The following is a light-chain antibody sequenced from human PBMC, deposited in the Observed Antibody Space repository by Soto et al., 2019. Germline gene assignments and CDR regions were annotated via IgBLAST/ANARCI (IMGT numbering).Light chain of an antibody. CDR2: GNS. CDR1: SSNIGAGYD. V-gene: IGLV1-40*01. CDR3: QSYDRSLSGAV. J-gene: IGLJ7*01. Sequence: QSVLTQPHSVSGAPGQRVTISCTGSSSNIGAGYDVHWYQQLPGPAPKLLIYGNSNRPSAVPDRFSGSKSGTSASLAITGLQAEDEADYYCQSYDRSLSGAVFGGGTQLPVL.